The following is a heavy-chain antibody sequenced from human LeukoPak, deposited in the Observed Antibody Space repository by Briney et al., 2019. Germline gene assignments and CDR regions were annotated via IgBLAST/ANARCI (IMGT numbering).Heavy chain of an antibody. V-gene: IGHV4-34*01. CDR3: ARGPSDYGDYLFDY. J-gene: IGHJ4*02. CDR1: GGSFSGYY. D-gene: IGHD4-17*01. Sequence: KPSETLSLTCAVYGGSFSGYYWSWIRQPPGKGLEWIGEVNHSGSTNYNPSLKSRVTISVDTSKNQFSLKLSFVTAADTAVYYCARGPSDYGDYLFDYWGQGTLVTVSS. CDR2: VNHSGST.